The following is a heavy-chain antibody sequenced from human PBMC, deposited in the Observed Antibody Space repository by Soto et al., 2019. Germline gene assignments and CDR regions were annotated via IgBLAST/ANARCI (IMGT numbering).Heavy chain of an antibody. J-gene: IGHJ4*02. Sequence: PSETLSLTCTVSGGSISSGGYYRSWIRQHPGKGLEWIGYIYYSGSTYYNPSLKSRVTISVDTSKNQFSLKLSSVTAADTAVYYCARVKVWSGYYHFDYWGQGTLVTVSS. D-gene: IGHD3-3*01. CDR3: ARVKVWSGYYHFDY. V-gene: IGHV4-31*03. CDR1: GGSISSGGYY. CDR2: IYYSGST.